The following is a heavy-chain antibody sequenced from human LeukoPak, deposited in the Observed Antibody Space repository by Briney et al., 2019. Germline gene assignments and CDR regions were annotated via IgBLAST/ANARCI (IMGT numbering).Heavy chain of an antibody. CDR1: GGSISGYS. D-gene: IGHD3-10*01. CDR2: INHSGST. CDR3: ASGCYGSGSYYIYFDY. J-gene: IGHJ4*02. V-gene: IGHV4-34*01. Sequence: PSETLSLTCIVSGGSISGYSWSWIRQPPGKGLEWIGEINHSGSTNYNPSLKSRVTISVDTSKNQFSLKLSSVTAADTAVYYCASGCYGSGSYYIYFDYWGQGTLVTVSS.